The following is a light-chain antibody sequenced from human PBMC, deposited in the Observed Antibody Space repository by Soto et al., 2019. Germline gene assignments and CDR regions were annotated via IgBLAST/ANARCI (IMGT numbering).Light chain of an antibody. CDR1: QSVSSN. J-gene: IGKJ4*01. Sequence: PGGRATLSCRASQSVSSNLAWYQQKPGQAPRLLIYGASTRATGIPARFSGSGSGTEFTLTIRSLQSEDFAVYYCQHYNNWPPLTFGGGTTVDIK. V-gene: IGKV3-15*01. CDR2: GAS. CDR3: QHYNNWPPLT.